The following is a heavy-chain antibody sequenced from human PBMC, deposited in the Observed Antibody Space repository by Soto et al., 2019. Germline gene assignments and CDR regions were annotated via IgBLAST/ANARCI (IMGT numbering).Heavy chain of an antibody. J-gene: IGHJ6*02. Sequence: PGGSLRLCCAASGFTFSGYAMNWVRQAPGKGLEWVSAISGTGYNTYYADSLKGRFTISRDNSKNPLSLQTNSLRAADTAVYSCARDRQLSHPRLGMHVCGQGTTVTVS. CDR2: ISGTGYNT. CDR3: ARDRQLSHPRLGMHV. CDR1: GFTFSGYA. V-gene: IGHV3-23*01. D-gene: IGHD6-25*01.